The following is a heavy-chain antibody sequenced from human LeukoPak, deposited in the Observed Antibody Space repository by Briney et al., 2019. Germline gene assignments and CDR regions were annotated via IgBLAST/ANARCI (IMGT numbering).Heavy chain of an antibody. J-gene: IGHJ4*02. CDR3: ARDPQLLWLGEYFGHFDY. CDR2: ISYDGSNK. CDR1: GFTLSTYA. D-gene: IGHD3-10*01. V-gene: IGHV3-30-3*01. Sequence: GGSLRLSCAASGFTLSTYAMHWVRQAPGKGLEWVAVISYDGSNKYYADSVKGRFTISRDNSKNTLYLQMNSLRVEDTAVYYCARDPQLLWLGEYFGHFDYWGQGTLVTVSS.